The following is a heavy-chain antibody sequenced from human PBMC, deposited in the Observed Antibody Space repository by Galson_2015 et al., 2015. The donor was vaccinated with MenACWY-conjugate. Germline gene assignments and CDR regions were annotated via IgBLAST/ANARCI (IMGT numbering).Heavy chain of an antibody. CDR3: ATSAAAPGND. CDR1: GFTLTSIW. D-gene: IGHD4-23*01. J-gene: IGHJ4*02. Sequence: SLRLSCAASGFTLTSIWMSWVRQAPGKGLEWLANVNEIGDVKFYAASVKGRFSIARDNTKNSVYLQLSSLRAEDTAVYYCATSAAAPGNDWGPGTLVTVSS. V-gene: IGHV3-7*03. CDR2: VNEIGDVK.